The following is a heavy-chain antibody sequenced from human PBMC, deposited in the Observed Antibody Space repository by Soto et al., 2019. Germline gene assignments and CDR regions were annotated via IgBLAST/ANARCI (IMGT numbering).Heavy chain of an antibody. V-gene: IGHV3-23*01. J-gene: IGHJ6*02. CDR3: AKDREMATSTYYYYYGMDV. CDR1: GFTFSSYA. CDR2: ISGSAGST. Sequence: EVQLLESGGGLVQPGGSLRLSCAASGFTFSSYAMSWVRQAPGKGLEWVSAISGSAGSTYYADSVKGRFTISRDNSKNTLYLQMNSLRDDDTAVYYCAKDREMATSTYYYYYGMDVWGQGTTVTVSS. D-gene: IGHD5-12*01.